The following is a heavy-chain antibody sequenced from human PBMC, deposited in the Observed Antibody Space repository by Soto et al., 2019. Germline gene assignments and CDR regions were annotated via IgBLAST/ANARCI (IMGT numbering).Heavy chain of an antibody. CDR2: IYYSGST. D-gene: IGHD3-3*01. Sequence: SETLSLTCTVSGGSISTYYWTWIRQPPGKGLEWIGSIYYSGSTYYNRSLKSRDSISVDTSKKQFSLKLSSVTAADTAVYYCARSTIDFWSGYSYYFDYWGQGTLVTVSS. V-gene: IGHV4-59*05. J-gene: IGHJ4*02. CDR3: ARSTIDFWSGYSYYFDY. CDR1: GGSISTYY.